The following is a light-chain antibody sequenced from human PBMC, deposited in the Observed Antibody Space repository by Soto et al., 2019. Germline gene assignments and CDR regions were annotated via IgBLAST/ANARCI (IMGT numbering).Light chain of an antibody. CDR1: SSNLGAPYD. CDR2: GNN. Sequence: QSVLRHPRAVSGAPGDTVIISCSGSSSNLGAPYDVNWFRQLPGTVPRLLIYGNNNRPSGVPDRFSGSKSGTSASLAITGLQAEDEADYYCQSYDSSLSGYVFGTGTKVTAL. CDR3: QSYDSSLSGYV. J-gene: IGLJ1*01. V-gene: IGLV1-40*01.